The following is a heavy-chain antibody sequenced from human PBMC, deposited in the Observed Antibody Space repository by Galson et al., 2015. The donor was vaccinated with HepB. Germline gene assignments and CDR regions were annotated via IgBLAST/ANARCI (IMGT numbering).Heavy chain of an antibody. CDR1: GYSFTSYW. Sequence: QSGAEVKKPGESLKISCKGSGYSFTSYWIGWVRQMPGKGLEWMGIIYPGDSDTRYSPSFQGQVTISADKSISTAYLQWSSLKASDTAMYYCARHPYPRDVVVPAAMLRDYYGMDVWGQGTTVTVSS. CDR2: IYPGDSDT. CDR3: ARHPYPRDVVVPAAMLRDYYGMDV. D-gene: IGHD2-2*01. J-gene: IGHJ6*02. V-gene: IGHV5-51*01.